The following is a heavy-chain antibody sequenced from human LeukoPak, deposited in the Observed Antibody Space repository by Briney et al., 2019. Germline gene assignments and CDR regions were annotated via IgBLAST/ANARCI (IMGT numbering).Heavy chain of an antibody. Sequence: SETLSLTCTVSGVSINTNNYYWVWVRQPPGKGLEWIANIHFSGTTHYNPSLNSRGTISVNTSKNQFSLTLTSVTAADTAIYYCARYIVATINYFDSWGQGILVTVSS. CDR2: IHFSGTT. D-gene: IGHD5-12*01. CDR3: ARYIVATINYFDS. V-gene: IGHV4-39*01. CDR1: GVSINTNNYY. J-gene: IGHJ4*02.